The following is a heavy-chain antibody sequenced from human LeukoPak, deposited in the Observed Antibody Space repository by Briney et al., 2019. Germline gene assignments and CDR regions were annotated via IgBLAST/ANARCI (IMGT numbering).Heavy chain of an antibody. Sequence: ASVKVSCKASGYTFTSHYMHWVRQAPGQGLEWMGIINPSSGGTSYTQKFQGRVTMTRDTSTSTVYVELSSLRSEDSAVYYCAREPRPPAPVNYGPGFDYWGQGSLVTVSS. V-gene: IGHV1-46*01. J-gene: IGHJ4*02. CDR3: AREPRPPAPVNYGPGFDY. CDR1: GYTFTSHY. D-gene: IGHD3-10*01. CDR2: INPSSGGT.